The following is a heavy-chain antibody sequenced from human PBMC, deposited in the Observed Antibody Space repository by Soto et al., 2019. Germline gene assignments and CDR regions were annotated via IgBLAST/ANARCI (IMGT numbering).Heavy chain of an antibody. D-gene: IGHD5-12*01. Sequence: GASVKVSCKASGDTFTSYAFHWVRQAPGQRPEWMGWINAGNGNTKYSQKFQGRVTITSDTSASTVYMELRSLRSENTAVYYCERSQDLAFFGYWGRGTLVTVSS. CDR1: GDTFTSYA. CDR3: ERSQDLAFFGY. J-gene: IGHJ4*02. V-gene: IGHV1-3*01. CDR2: INAGNGNT.